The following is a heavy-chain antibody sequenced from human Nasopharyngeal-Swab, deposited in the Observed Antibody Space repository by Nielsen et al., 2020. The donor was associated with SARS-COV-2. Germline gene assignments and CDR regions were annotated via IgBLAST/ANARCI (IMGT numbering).Heavy chain of an antibody. J-gene: IGHJ6*02. CDR3: ARGTVFGVANGMDV. CDR1: GFTFRDYS. CDR2: IGRYGTDI. V-gene: IGHV3-21*01. D-gene: IGHD3-3*01. Sequence: GSLRLSCAASGFTFRDYSMNWVRQAPGKGLEWVSSIGRYGTDIFHADSVKGRFSVFRDAANTSIYLQMRSLRAEDTAVYYCARGTVFGVANGMDVWGQGTTVTVSS.